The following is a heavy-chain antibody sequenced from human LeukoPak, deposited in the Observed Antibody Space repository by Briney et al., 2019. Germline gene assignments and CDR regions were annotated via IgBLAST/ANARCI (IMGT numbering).Heavy chain of an antibody. CDR1: GFTFSSYA. Sequence: PGGSLRLSCAASGFTFSSYAMSWVRQAPGKGLEWVSAISGSGGSTYYADSVKGRFTISRDNSKNTLYLQMNSLRAEDTAVYYCAKDSGTSFTRYDYFDYWGQGTLVTVSS. CDR2: ISGSGGST. D-gene: IGHD1-1*01. V-gene: IGHV3-23*01. J-gene: IGHJ4*02. CDR3: AKDSGTSFTRYDYFDY.